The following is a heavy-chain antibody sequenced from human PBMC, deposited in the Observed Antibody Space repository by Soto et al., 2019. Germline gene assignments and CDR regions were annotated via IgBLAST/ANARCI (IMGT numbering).Heavy chain of an antibody. D-gene: IGHD6-19*01. J-gene: IGHJ4*02. CDR1: GYTFTSYG. Sequence: ASVKVSCKASGYTFTSYGVSWVRQAPGQGLEWMGWIRAYTGYTNYAQKFQGRVTITTDTSTSTAYMELRSLISDDTAVYYCARASDGYRSGWYVGYFDYWGQGTLVTVSS. CDR2: IRAYTGYT. V-gene: IGHV1-18*04. CDR3: ARASDGYRSGWYVGYFDY.